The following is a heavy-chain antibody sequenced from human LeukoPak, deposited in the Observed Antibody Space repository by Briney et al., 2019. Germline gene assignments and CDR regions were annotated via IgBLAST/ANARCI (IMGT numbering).Heavy chain of an antibody. Sequence: PGGSLRLSCAASGFTVSSNYMNWVRQAPGKGLEWVSAIYSGGITFYADSVKGRFTISRDNSKSTLYLQMNSLRAEDTAIYYCAKVWRGNYYDYWGQGTLVTVSS. CDR3: AKVWRGNYYDY. CDR1: GFTVSSNY. J-gene: IGHJ4*02. V-gene: IGHV3-66*01. D-gene: IGHD1-1*01. CDR2: IYSGGIT.